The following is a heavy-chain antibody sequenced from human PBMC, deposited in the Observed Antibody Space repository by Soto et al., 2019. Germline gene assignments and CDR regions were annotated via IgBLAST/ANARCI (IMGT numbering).Heavy chain of an antibody. J-gene: IGHJ4*02. V-gene: IGHV3-74*01. CDR1: GFTFDSHW. CDR2: IKTDGSAA. Sequence: VESGGVLVQPGGSLRLSCAASGFTFDSHWMHWVRQAPGEGLVWVSRIKTDGSAAAYADSVEGRFTISRDNTKNTLYLQMNSLRAEDTAVYFCVRESGVAADCWGQGTLVTVS. CDR3: VRESGVAADC. D-gene: IGHD6-19*01.